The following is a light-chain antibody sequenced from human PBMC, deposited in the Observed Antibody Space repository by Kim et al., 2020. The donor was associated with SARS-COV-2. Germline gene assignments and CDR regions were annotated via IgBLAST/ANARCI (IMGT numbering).Light chain of an antibody. CDR2: DVV. V-gene: IGLV2-14*01. CDR1: SSDIGGYDR. Sequence: QSALTQPASVSGSPGQSITISCTGTSSDIGGYDRVSWYQQHPGKAPKLMIFDVVRRPSGVSNRFSASKSGNTASLTISGLQAEDEADYYCASYTVTSTVVFGGGTKLTVL. J-gene: IGLJ2*01. CDR3: ASYTVTSTVV.